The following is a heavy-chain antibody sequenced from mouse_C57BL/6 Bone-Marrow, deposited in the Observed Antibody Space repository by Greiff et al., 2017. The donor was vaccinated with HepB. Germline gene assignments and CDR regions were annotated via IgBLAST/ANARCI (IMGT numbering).Heavy chain of an antibody. Sequence: GQLQQPGAGLVKRGASGKLSCKASGYTFSSYWMHWVKQRSGRGLEWIGRIDPNSGGTKYNEKFKSKATLTVDKPSSTAYMQLSSLTSEDSAVYYCANYDYDGYYFDYWGQGTTLTVSS. CDR1: GYTFSSYW. V-gene: IGHV1-72*01. D-gene: IGHD2-4*01. CDR3: ANYDYDGYYFDY. J-gene: IGHJ2*01. CDR2: IDPNSGGT.